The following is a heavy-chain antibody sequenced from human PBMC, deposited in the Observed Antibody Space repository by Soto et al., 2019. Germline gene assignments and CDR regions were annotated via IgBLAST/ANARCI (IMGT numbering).Heavy chain of an antibody. CDR2: ISGSGGST. J-gene: IGHJ3*02. Sequence: GSLRLSCAASGFTFSSYAMSWVRQAPGKGLEWVSAISGSGGSTYYADSVKGRFTISRDNSKNTLYLQMNSLRAEDTAVYYCAKNYDILTGFGPNAFDIWGQGTMVTVSS. V-gene: IGHV3-23*01. CDR3: AKNYDILTGFGPNAFDI. CDR1: GFTFSSYA. D-gene: IGHD3-9*01.